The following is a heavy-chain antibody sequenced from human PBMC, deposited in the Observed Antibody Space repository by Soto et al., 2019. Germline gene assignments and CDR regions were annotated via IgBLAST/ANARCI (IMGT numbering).Heavy chain of an antibody. CDR1: GGSLNSKSDY. J-gene: IGHJ5*02. Sequence: SETLSLTCTVSGGSLNSKSDYWTWIRQPPGKGLEWIGYIYYPGSAYYNPSLKSQVTISIDTSKNQFSLKLSSVTAADTAVYYCARRTYGPELQGDWFDPWGQGTLVTVSS. CDR3: ARRTYGPELQGDWFDP. D-gene: IGHD1-7*01. CDR2: IYYPGSA. V-gene: IGHV4-39*01.